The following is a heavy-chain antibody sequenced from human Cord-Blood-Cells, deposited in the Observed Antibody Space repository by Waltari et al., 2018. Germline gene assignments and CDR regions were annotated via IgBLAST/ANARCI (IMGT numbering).Heavy chain of an antibody. V-gene: IGHV3-15*01. CDR2: IKSKTYGGTT. D-gene: IGHD2-21*01. J-gene: IGHJ4*02. Sequence: EVQLVESGGGLVKPGGSLRLSCAASGLPFRNAWMSWVRQAPGKGLEWVGRIKSKTYGGTTDYAAPVKGRFTISRDDSKNTLYLQMNSLKTEDTAVYYCTTVLFFDYWGQGTLVTVSS. CDR3: TTVLFFDY. CDR1: GLPFRNAW.